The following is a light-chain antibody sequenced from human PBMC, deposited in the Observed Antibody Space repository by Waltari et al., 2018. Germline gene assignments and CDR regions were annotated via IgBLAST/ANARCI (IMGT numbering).Light chain of an antibody. CDR3: SSYTSSSTLV. CDR1: RSDVGGYKY. J-gene: IGLJ1*01. CDR2: EVS. Sequence: QSALTQPASVSGSPGQSITISCTGTRSDVGGYKYVSWYQQHPGKAPKLMLYEVSNRPSGVSNPFSGSKSGNTASLTISWLQAEDEADYYCSSYTSSSTLVFGTGTKVTVL. V-gene: IGLV2-14*01.